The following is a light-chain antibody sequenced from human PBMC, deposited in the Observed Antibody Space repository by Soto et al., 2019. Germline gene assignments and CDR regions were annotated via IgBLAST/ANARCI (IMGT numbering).Light chain of an antibody. Sequence: VLKQSPGTLSLSPGESAPLSCGASQTVSSSYLAWYQLKPGLAPRLLFYDASNRAPGIPDRFSGSGSGTDLTITISGLGPEDFEVYYCQQYGSPPLTFGGGTKVDI. J-gene: IGKJ4*01. V-gene: IGKV3D-20*01. CDR3: QQYGSPPLT. CDR2: DAS. CDR1: QTVSSSY.